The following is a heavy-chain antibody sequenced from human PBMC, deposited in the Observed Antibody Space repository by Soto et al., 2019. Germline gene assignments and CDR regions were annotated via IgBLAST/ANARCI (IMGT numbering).Heavy chain of an antibody. CDR1: GGSISSGDYY. CDR2: IYYSGST. V-gene: IGHV4-30-4*01. Sequence: SETLSLTCTVSGGSISSGDYYWSWIRQPPGKGLEWIGYIYYSGSTYYNPSLKSRVTISVDTSKNQFSLKLSPVTAADTAVYYCASSYYYDSLPGYWGQGTLVTVSS. D-gene: IGHD3-22*01. J-gene: IGHJ4*02. CDR3: ASSYYYDSLPGY.